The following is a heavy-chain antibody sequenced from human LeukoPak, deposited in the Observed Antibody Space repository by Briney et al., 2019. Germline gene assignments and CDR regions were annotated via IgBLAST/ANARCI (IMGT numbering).Heavy chain of an antibody. J-gene: IGHJ3*02. CDR3: ARDRPGIAVAGDAFDI. D-gene: IGHD6-19*01. Sequence: PSETLSLTCTVSGGSISSYYWSWIRQPPGKGLEWIGYIQNRGSTNCNPSLKSRVTLSVDTSKNQFSLKLTSVTAADTAVYYCARDRPGIAVAGDAFDIWGQGTMVTVSS. CDR1: GGSISSYY. CDR2: IQNRGST. V-gene: IGHV4-59*01.